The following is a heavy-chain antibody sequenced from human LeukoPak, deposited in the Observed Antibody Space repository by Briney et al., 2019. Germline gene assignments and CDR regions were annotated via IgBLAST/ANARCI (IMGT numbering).Heavy chain of an antibody. CDR1: GFTFSSYW. Sequence: GGSLRLSCAASGFTFSSYWMHWVRQAPGKGLVWVSRINSDGSSTSYADSVKGRFTISRDNAKNTLYLQMNSLRAEDTAVYYCARVEERWLQYYFDYWGQGTLVPVSS. J-gene: IGHJ4*02. V-gene: IGHV3-74*01. CDR2: INSDGSST. CDR3: ARVEERWLQYYFDY. D-gene: IGHD5-24*01.